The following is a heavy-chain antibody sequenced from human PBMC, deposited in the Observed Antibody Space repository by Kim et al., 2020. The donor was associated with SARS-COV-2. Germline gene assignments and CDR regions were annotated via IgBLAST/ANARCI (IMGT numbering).Heavy chain of an antibody. CDR1: GGSISSYY. CDR2: IYTSGST. V-gene: IGHV4-4*07. Sequence: SETLSLTCTVSGGSISSYYWSWIRQPAGKGLEWIGRIYTSGSTNYNPSLKSRVTMSVDTSKNQFSLKLSSVTAADTAVYYCARGGDCSSTSCYTFDYWGQGTLVTVSS. CDR3: ARGGDCSSTSCYTFDY. J-gene: IGHJ4*02. D-gene: IGHD2-2*02.